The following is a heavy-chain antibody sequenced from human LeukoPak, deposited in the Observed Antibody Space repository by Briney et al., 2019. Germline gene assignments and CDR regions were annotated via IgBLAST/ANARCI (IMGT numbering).Heavy chain of an antibody. J-gene: IGHJ3*02. CDR1: GYTFTNYY. CDR2: INPSGGST. D-gene: IGHD3-3*01. CDR3: ARESAGWSGAFDI. V-gene: IGHV1-46*01. Sequence: GASVKVSCKASGYTFTNYYMRWVRQAPGQGLEWMGIINPSGGSTSYAQKFQGRVTMTRDTSTSTVYMELSSLRSEDTAVYYCARESAGWSGAFDIWGQGTMVTVSS.